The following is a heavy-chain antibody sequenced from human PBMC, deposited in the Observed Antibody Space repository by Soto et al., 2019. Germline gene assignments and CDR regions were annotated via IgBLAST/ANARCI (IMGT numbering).Heavy chain of an antibody. D-gene: IGHD1-26*01. CDR1: GDSVSYIGAA. CDR2: TYYRSKWYS. Sequence: SQTLSLTCAISGDSVSYIGAAWHWIRQSPSRGLEWLGRTYYRSKWYSDYAVSVKSRITINPDTSKNKISLQLNSMTPEDTAVYYCARAAYSGSYQGYFDYWGQGTLVTVSS. J-gene: IGHJ4*02. V-gene: IGHV6-1*01. CDR3: ARAAYSGSYQGYFDY.